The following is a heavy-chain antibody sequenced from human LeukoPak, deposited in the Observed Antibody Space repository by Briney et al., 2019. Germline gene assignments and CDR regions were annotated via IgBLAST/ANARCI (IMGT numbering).Heavy chain of an antibody. V-gene: IGHV3-30*02. J-gene: IGHJ5*02. CDR2: IRYDGSNK. D-gene: IGHD3-22*01. CDR3: AKAPDSSAIDWFDP. CDR1: GFTFSSYG. Sequence: GGSLRLSCAASGFTFSSYGMHWVRQAPGKGLEWVAFIRYDGSNKYYADSVKGRFTISRDNSKNTLYLQMNSLRAEDTAVYYCAKAPDSSAIDWFDPWGQGTLVTVSS.